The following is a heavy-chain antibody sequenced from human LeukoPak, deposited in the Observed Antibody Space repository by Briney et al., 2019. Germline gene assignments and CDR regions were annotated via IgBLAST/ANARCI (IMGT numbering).Heavy chain of an antibody. CDR2: TYYRSKWYD. CDR3: ARGGFGDYVSSFDY. CDR1: GDSVSRNSAS. J-gene: IGHJ4*02. Sequence: SQTLSLTCAISGDSVSRNSASWNWIRQSPSRGLEWLGRTYYRSKWYDDYAVSVRGRITISPDTSKNHFSLHFNSVTPEDTAEYYCARGGFGDYVSSFDYWGQGTLVTVSS. D-gene: IGHD4-17*01. V-gene: IGHV6-1*01.